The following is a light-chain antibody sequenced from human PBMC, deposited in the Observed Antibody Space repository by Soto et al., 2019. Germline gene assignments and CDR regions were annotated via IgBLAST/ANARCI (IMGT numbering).Light chain of an antibody. J-gene: IGLJ2*01. CDR3: SSYAGSSNVV. CDR1: SSDVGGYNY. V-gene: IGLV2-11*01. CDR2: EVT. Sequence: QSALTQPRSVSGSPGQSVTISCTGTSSDVGGYNYVSWYQQHPGKAPKLLIYEVTKRPSGVPDRFSGSKSGNTASLTVSGLQAEDEADYFCSSYAGSSNVVFGGGTKLTVL.